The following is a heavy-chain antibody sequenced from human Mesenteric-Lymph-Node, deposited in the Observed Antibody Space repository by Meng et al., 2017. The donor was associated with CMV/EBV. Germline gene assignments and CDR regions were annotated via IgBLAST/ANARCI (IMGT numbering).Heavy chain of an antibody. V-gene: IGHV3-53*01. D-gene: IGHD1-26*01. CDR2: IYSGGST. CDR1: AFTFGAYS. CDR3: ARDGFIVGTTTSVPGY. J-gene: IGHJ4*02. Sequence: GESLKISCAASAFTFGAYSMIWVRQAPGKGLEWVSVIYSGGSTYYADSVKGRFTISRDNSKNTLYLQMNSLRAEDTAVYYCARDGFIVGTTTSVPGYWGQGTLVTVSS.